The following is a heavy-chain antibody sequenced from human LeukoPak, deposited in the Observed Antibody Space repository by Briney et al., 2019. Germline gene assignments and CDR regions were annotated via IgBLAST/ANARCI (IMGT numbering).Heavy chain of an antibody. J-gene: IGHJ3*02. D-gene: IGHD5-24*01. CDR1: GGSISSYY. CDR2: IYYSGST. V-gene: IGHV4-59*01. CDR3: ARGEMATIEDAFDI. Sequence: SETLSLTCTVSGGSISSYYWSWIRQSPGKGLEWIGYIYYSGSTNYNPSLKSRVTISVDTSKNQFSLKLSSVTAADTAVYYCARGEMATIEDAFDIWGQGTMVTVSS.